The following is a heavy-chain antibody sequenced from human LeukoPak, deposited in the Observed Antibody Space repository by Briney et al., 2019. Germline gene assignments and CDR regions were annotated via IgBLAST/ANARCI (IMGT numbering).Heavy chain of an antibody. D-gene: IGHD3-22*01. J-gene: IGHJ5*02. CDR2: IKRDGSSP. Sequence: QPGGSLRLSCAASGFTFSSYWMHWIRHAPGKGLVWVSRIKRDGSSPAYADSVKGRFTISRDNAKNTLNLQMNSLRAEDTAVYYCARDLGQYYDTSDNWFDPWGQGTLVTVSS. V-gene: IGHV3-74*01. CDR1: GFTFSSYW. CDR3: ARDLGQYYDTSDNWFDP.